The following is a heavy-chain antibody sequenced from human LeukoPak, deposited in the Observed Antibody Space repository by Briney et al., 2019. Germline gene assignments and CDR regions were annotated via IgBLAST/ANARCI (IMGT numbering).Heavy chain of an antibody. D-gene: IGHD2/OR15-2a*01. Sequence: SQTLSLTCTDSGGSISSGSYYWSWIRQPAGKGLEWIGRIYTSGSTNYNPSLKSRVTISVDTSKNQFSLKLSSVTAADTAVYYCAREIGYWGQGTLVTVSS. J-gene: IGHJ4*02. V-gene: IGHV4-61*02. CDR2: IYTSGST. CDR3: AREIGY. CDR1: GGSISSGSYY.